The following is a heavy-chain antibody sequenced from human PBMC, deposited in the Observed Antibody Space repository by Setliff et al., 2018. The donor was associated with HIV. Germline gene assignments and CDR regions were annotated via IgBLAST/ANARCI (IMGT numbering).Heavy chain of an antibody. Sequence: RASVKVSCKASGYTFVDFYIHWVRQAPGQGLEWMGRINPKNGVADYLKKFQDRVIMTRDTSTNTAHMELIRPRHEDTAIYYCARAHYSVAMTRNRFDPWGQGTLVTVSS. CDR2: INPKNGVA. V-gene: IGHV1-2*06. D-gene: IGHD5-12*01. CDR1: GYTFVDFY. J-gene: IGHJ5*02. CDR3: ARAHYSVAMTRNRFDP.